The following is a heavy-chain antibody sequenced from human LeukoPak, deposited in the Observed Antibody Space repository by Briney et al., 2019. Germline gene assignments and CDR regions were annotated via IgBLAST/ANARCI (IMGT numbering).Heavy chain of an antibody. CDR3: AKDEEVVPAAVGFDY. D-gene: IGHD2-2*01. Sequence: GGSLRLSCIASEFSFSNYEMNWVRQAPGKGLEWVSYISGTGSIRYYADSVKGRFTISRDNAKNSLYLQMHSLRAEDTAVYYCAKDEEVVPAAVGFDYWGQGTLVTVSS. J-gene: IGHJ4*02. CDR1: EFSFSNYE. CDR2: ISGTGSIR. V-gene: IGHV3-48*03.